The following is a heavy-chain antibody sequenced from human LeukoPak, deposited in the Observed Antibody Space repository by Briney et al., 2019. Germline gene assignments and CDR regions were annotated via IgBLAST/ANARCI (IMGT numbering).Heavy chain of an antibody. CDR2: FYVGGAT. J-gene: IGHJ3*02. V-gene: IGHV3-53*01. CDR1: GFSVTNNY. D-gene: IGHD3-10*01. Sequence: PGGSLRLSCAVSGFSVTNNYMSWVRQAPGKGLEWVSVFYVGGATYYADSVKGRFTVSRDNSENTLYLQMNSLRAEDTAVYYCARDPITLVRGVDGAFDIWGQGTMVTVSS. CDR3: ARDPITLVRGVDGAFDI.